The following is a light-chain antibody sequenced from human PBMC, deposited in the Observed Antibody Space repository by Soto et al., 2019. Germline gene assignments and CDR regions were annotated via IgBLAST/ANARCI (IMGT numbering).Light chain of an antibody. CDR3: QQYGSSFTIT. V-gene: IGKV3-20*01. CDR1: QSVSID. J-gene: IGKJ5*01. CDR2: GAS. Sequence: EIVMTQSPATLSVSPGERATLSCRASQSVSIDLAWYQQTPGQAPRLLIYGASSRATGIPDRFSGSGFGTDFTLTISRLEPEDFAVYYCQQYGSSFTITFGQGTRLEIK.